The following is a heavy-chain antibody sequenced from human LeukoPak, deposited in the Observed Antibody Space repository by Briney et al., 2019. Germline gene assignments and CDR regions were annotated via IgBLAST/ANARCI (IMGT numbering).Heavy chain of an antibody. CDR1: GGSISSYY. CDR3: ARSADDYGDPPFFDY. CDR2: IYYSGST. Sequence: SETLSLTCTVSGGSISSYYWSWIRQPPGKGLEWIGYIYYSGSTNYNPSLRSRVTISVDTSKNQFSLKLSSVTAADTAVYYCARSADDYGDPPFFDYWGQGTLVTVSS. J-gene: IGHJ4*02. D-gene: IGHD4-17*01. V-gene: IGHV4-59*08.